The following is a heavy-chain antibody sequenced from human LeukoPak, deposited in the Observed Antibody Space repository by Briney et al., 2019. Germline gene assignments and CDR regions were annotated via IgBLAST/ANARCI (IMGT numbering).Heavy chain of an antibody. CDR2: IIPIFGTA. D-gene: IGHD2-2*01. Sequence: SVKVSCKASGGTFTSYAISRVRQAPGQGLEWMGGIIPIFGTANYAQKFQGRVTITADKSTSTACMELSSLRSEDMAVYYCARAPVVCSSTSCQEGYGMDVWGKGTTVTVSS. CDR1: GGTFTSYA. J-gene: IGHJ6*04. CDR3: ARAPVVCSSTSCQEGYGMDV. V-gene: IGHV1-69*06.